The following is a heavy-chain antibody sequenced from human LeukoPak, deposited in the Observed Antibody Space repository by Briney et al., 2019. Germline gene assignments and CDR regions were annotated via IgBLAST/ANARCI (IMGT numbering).Heavy chain of an antibody. CDR1: GFTFSSYG. J-gene: IGHJ6*02. CDR2: IWYDGSNK. CDR3: ARNRLPDYYDSNYGMDV. D-gene: IGHD3-22*01. Sequence: PGRSLRLSCAASGFTFSSYGMHWVRQAPGKGLGWVAVIWYDGSNKYYADSVKGRFTISRDNSKNTLYLQMNSLRAEDTAVYYCARNRLPDYYDSNYGMDVWGQGTTVTVSS. V-gene: IGHV3-33*01.